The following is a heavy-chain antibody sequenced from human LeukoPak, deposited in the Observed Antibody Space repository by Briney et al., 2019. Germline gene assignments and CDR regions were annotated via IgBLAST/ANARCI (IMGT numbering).Heavy chain of an antibody. CDR3: AELGITMIGGV. CDR2: IYSGGTT. J-gene: IGHJ6*04. Sequence: GGSLRLSCAASGFTVSSNYINWVRQAPGKGLEWVSLIYSGGTTYYADSVKGRFTISRDNAENSLYLQMNSLRAEDTAVYYCAELGITMIGGVWGKGTTVTISS. V-gene: IGHV3-53*01. D-gene: IGHD3-10*02. CDR1: GFTVSSNY.